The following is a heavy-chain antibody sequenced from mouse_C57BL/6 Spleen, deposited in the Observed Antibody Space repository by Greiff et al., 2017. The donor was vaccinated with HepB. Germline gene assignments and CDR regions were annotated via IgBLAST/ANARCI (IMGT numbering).Heavy chain of an antibody. CDR3: ARREGALLWYAMDY. J-gene: IGHJ4*01. Sequence: QVQLQQPGAELVKPGASVKLSCKASGYTFTSYWMQWVKQRPGQGLEWIGEIDPSDSYTNYNQKFKGKATLTVDTSSSTAYMQLSSLTSEDSAVYYCARREGALLWYAMDYWGQGTSVTVSS. CDR2: IDPSDSYT. V-gene: IGHV1-50*01. D-gene: IGHD2-1*01. CDR1: GYTFTSYW.